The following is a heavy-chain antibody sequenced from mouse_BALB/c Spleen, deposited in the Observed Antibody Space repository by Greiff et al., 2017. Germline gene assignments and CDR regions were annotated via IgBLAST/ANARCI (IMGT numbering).Heavy chain of an antibody. Sequence: EVMLVESGGGLVQPGGSLKLSCAASGFTFSSYAMSWVRQTPEKRLEWVATISSGGSYTYYPDSVKGRFTISRDNAKNTLYLQMSSLRSEDTAMYYCASDGYFDYWGQGTTLTVSS. CDR2: ISSGGSYT. CDR1: GFTFSSYA. CDR3: ASDGYFDY. V-gene: IGHV5-9-1*01. D-gene: IGHD2-3*01. J-gene: IGHJ2*01.